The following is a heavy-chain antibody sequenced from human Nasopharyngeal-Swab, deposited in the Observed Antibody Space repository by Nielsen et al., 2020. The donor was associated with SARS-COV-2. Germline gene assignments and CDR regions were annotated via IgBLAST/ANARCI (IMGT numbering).Heavy chain of an antibody. Sequence: WIRQPPGKGLEWVSAISASGGGTYYADSVKGRFTISRDYSKTTLYLQMNSLRAEDTAVYHCAKALTPYVWGSYRYMDYWGQGTLVTVSS. CDR3: AKALTPYVWGSYRYMDY. V-gene: IGHV3-23*01. D-gene: IGHD3-16*02. J-gene: IGHJ4*02. CDR2: ISASGGGT.